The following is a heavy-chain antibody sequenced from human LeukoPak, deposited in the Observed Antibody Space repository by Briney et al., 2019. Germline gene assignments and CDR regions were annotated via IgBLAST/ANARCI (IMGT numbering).Heavy chain of an antibody. D-gene: IGHD6-6*01. V-gene: IGHV5-51*01. CDR2: IYPGDSDT. J-gene: IGHJ4*02. CDR3: ARVEYSSSYYFDY. Sequence: GESLKISCKGSGYRFTSYWIGWVRPMPGKGLEWMGIIYPGDSDTRYSPSFQGQVTISADKSISTAYLQWSSLKASDTAMYYCARVEYSSSYYFDYWGQGTLVTVSS. CDR1: GYRFTSYW.